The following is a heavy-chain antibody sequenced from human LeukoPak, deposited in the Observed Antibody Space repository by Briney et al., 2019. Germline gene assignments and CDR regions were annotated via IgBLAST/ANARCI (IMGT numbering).Heavy chain of an antibody. Sequence: SETLSLTCTVSGGSISSYYWSWIRQPPGKGLEWTGYIYYSGSTNYNPSLKSRVTISVDTSKNQFSLKLYSVTAADTAVYYCARHRSGYYSVYYFDYWGQGTLLTVSS. V-gene: IGHV4-59*08. CDR2: IYYSGST. CDR1: GGSISSYY. CDR3: ARHRSGYYSVYYFDY. D-gene: IGHD3-22*01. J-gene: IGHJ4*02.